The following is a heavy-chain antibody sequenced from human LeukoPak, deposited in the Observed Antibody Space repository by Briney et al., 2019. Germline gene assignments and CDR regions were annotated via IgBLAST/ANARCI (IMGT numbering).Heavy chain of an antibody. CDR3: AKQLGYCSDGSCYFPY. CDR2: ISYDGSNE. D-gene: IGHD2-15*01. Sequence: GRSLRLSCATSGFTFSSYAMHWVRQAPGKGLEWVAVISYDGSNEDYGDSVQGRFTISRDNTKSTLCLQMNSLRAEDTAVYYCAKQLGYCSDGSCYFPYWGQGTLVTVSS. V-gene: IGHV3-30-3*02. J-gene: IGHJ4*02. CDR1: GFTFSSYA.